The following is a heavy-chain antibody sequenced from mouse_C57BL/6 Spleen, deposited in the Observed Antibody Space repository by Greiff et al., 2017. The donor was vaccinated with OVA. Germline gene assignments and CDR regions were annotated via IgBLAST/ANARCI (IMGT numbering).Heavy chain of an antibody. Sequence: EVKLVESGGDLVKPGGSLKLSCAASGFTFSSYGMSWVRQTPDKRLEWVATISSGGSYTYYTDSVKGRFTISRDNAKNTLYLQMSSLKSEDTAMYYCAREYYPFAYWGQGTLVTVSA. CDR3: AREYYPFAY. V-gene: IGHV5-6*01. CDR1: GFTFSSYG. J-gene: IGHJ3*01. CDR2: ISSGGSYT. D-gene: IGHD1-1*01.